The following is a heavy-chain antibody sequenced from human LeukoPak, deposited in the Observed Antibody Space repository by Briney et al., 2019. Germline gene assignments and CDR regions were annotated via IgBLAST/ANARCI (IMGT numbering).Heavy chain of an antibody. CDR1: GWSFSGYY. CDR3: ARGPPYYDFWSGQTSHYYYGMDV. CDR2: INHSGST. Sequence: SETLSLTCAVYGWSFSGYYWSWIRQPPGKGLEWIGEINHSGSTNYNPSLKSRVTISVDTSKNQFSLKLSSVTAADTAVYYCARGPPYYDFWSGQTSHYYYGMDVWGQGTTVTVSS. V-gene: IGHV4-34*01. D-gene: IGHD3-3*01. J-gene: IGHJ6*02.